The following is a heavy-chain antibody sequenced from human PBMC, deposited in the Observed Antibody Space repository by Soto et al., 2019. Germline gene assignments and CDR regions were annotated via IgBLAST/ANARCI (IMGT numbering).Heavy chain of an antibody. CDR2: ISYDGSNK. CDR1: GFTFSSYA. V-gene: IGHV3-30-3*01. D-gene: IGHD5-12*01. Sequence: PGGSLRLSCAASGFTFSSYAMHWVRQAPGKGLEWVAVISYDGSNKYYADSVKGRFTISRDNSKNTLYLQMNSLRAEGTAVYYCARDRVRVEMATIGNYFDYWGQGTLVTVSS. J-gene: IGHJ4*02. CDR3: ARDRVRVEMATIGNYFDY.